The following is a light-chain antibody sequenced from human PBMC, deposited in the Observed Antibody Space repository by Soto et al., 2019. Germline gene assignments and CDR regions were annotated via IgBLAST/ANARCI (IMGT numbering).Light chain of an antibody. CDR1: QSISNW. J-gene: IGKJ1*01. V-gene: IGKV1-5*03. Sequence: DIQMTQSPSTLSASVGDRVTITCRASQSISNWLAWYQQKPGKAPKLLIYKASTLETGVPSRFSDSGSGTEFTLTISSLQPDDSATYYCQQYNIYPRTFGQGTKVEIK. CDR2: KAS. CDR3: QQYNIYPRT.